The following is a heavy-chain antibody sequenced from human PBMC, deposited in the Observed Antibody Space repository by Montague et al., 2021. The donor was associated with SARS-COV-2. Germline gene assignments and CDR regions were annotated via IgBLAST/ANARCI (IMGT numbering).Heavy chain of an antibody. CDR3: ARAQNICFIANCVNYFDL. D-gene: IGHD1-1*01. CDR2: VHYTGST. CDR1: GGSIRSYY. V-gene: IGHV4-59*01. Sequence: SETLSLTCEVSGGSIRSYYWSWIRQSPGKGLEWIGYVHYTGSTKYNPSLKTRVTLSLDTPKNHFSLRLNPVTAADTAVYYCARAQNICFIANCVNYFDLWGLGALVGVSS. J-gene: IGHJ4*02.